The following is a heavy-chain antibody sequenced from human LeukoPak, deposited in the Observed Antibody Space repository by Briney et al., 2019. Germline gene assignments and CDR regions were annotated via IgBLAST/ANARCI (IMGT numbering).Heavy chain of an antibody. CDR2: ISGSGGST. V-gene: IGHV3-23*01. J-gene: IGHJ4*02. CDR1: GFTYSSYA. D-gene: IGHD5-12*01. CDR3: AKDPTKYGGSDY. Sequence: GGSLRLSCAASGFTYSSYAMSGVRQSPGKGLEWVSAISGSGGSTYYADSVKGRFTISRDNSKNTLYLQMNSLRAEDTAVYYCAKDPTKYGGSDYWGQGTLVTVSS.